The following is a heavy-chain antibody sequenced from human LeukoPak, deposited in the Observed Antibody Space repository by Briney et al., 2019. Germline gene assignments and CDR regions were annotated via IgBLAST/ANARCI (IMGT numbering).Heavy chain of an antibody. CDR2: IYPGDSDT. Sequence: GESLKIPCKGSGYSFTSYWIGWVRQMPGKGLEWMGIIYPGDSDTRYSPSFQGQVTISADKSISTAYLQWSSLKASDTAMYYCARLDIVVVPAAMGHDAFDIWGQGTMVTVSS. D-gene: IGHD2-2*03. V-gene: IGHV5-51*01. CDR3: ARLDIVVVPAAMGHDAFDI. J-gene: IGHJ3*02. CDR1: GYSFTSYW.